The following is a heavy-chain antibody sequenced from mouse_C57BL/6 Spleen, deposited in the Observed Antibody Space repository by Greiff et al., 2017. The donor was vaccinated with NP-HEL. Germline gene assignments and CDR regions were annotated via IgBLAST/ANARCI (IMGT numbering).Heavy chain of an antibody. D-gene: IGHD1-1*01. J-gene: IGHJ4*01. CDR3: ARNYYGSRGAMDY. CDR2: IWSDGST. Sequence: VKLQESGPGLVAPSQSLSITCTVSGFSLTSYGVHWVRQPPGKGLEWLVVIWSDGSTTYNSALKSRLSISKDNSKSQVFLKMNSLQTDDTAMYYCARNYYGSRGAMDYWGQGTSVTVSS. V-gene: IGHV2-6*02. CDR1: GFSLTSYG.